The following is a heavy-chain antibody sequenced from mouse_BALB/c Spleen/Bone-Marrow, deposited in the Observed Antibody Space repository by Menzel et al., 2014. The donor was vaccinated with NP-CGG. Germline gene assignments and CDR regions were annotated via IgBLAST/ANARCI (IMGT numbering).Heavy chain of an antibody. V-gene: IGHV1-7*01. J-gene: IGHJ4*01. CDR3: AIMTYYAMDY. CDR2: INPSNGYT. CDR1: GYTFTSYW. Sequence: QVQLQQSGAELAKPGASVKMSCKASGYTFTSYWMHWVKQRPGQGLEWIGYINPSNGYTEYNKKFKVKATLTADKSSSTAYMQLSSLTSEDSAVYYCAIMTYYAMDYWCQGTSVTVSS.